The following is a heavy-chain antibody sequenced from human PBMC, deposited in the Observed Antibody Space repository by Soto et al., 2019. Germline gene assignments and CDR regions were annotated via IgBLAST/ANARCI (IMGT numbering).Heavy chain of an antibody. CDR2: INRNGRA. D-gene: IGHD1-1*01. CDR1: GESFSGQY. J-gene: IGHJ4*02. V-gene: IGHV4-34*01. CDR3: VPAASPCHQVEGQPPTSQTLDY. Sequence: QVQLQQWGAGLLKPSETLSLTCAVYGESFSGQYWSWIRQPPGEGLELIGEINRNGRANYNPSLKRRVALSVDTCTKQISLKTTSMTAADTAVDYCVPAASPCHQVEGQPPTSQTLDYWGQGILVTASS.